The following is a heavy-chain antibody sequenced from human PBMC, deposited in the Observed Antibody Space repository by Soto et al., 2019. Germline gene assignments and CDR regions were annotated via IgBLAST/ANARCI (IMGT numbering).Heavy chain of an antibody. D-gene: IGHD1-1*01. CDR3: AKDKAGTTSFDY. Sequence: GGSLRLSCAVSGFTVRSYAMSWVRQAPGKGLEWVSAISDRGDTTHYADSVKGRFTISRDTAKNTLHLQMNTLRVEDTAVYYCAKDKAGTTSFDYWGRGTLVTAPQ. CDR1: GFTVRSYA. V-gene: IGHV3-23*01. J-gene: IGHJ4*02. CDR2: ISDRGDTT.